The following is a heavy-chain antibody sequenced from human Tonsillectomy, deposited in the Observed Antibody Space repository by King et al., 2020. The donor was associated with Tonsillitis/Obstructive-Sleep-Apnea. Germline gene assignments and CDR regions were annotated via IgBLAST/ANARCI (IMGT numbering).Heavy chain of an antibody. J-gene: IGHJ4*02. CDR3: ARAAPLYCSSTSCYYFDY. Sequence: PLQESGPGLVKPSQTLSLTCAVSGASISSGGYYWRWIRQHPGKGLEWIGNIYYSGSTSYNPSLKSRLTISVDTSQNQFSLKLSSVTAADTAVYYCARAAPLYCSSTSCYYFDYWGQGTLVTVSS. V-gene: IGHV4-31*11. CDR2: IYYSGST. D-gene: IGHD2-2*01. CDR1: GASISSGGYY.